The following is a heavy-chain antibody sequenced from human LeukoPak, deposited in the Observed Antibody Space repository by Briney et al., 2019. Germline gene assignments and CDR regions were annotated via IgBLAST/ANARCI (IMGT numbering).Heavy chain of an antibody. J-gene: IGHJ4*02. V-gene: IGHV3-7*01. D-gene: IGHD5-18*01. CDR3: ARDGAMAYYDY. CDR1: GFTFSSYW. Sequence: RGSLRLSCAASGFTFSSYWMSWVRQAPGKGLEWVANIKKDGSEKYYVDSVKGRFTISRDNAKNSLYLQMNSLRAEDTAVYYCARDGAMAYYDYWGQGTLVSVSS. CDR2: IKKDGSEK.